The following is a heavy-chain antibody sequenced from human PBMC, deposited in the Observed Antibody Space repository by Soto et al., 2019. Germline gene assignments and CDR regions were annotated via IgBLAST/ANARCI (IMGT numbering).Heavy chain of an antibody. CDR2: ISGSGGST. V-gene: IGHV3-23*01. Sequence: EVQLLESGGGLVQPGGSLRLSCAASGFTFSSNARSWVRQAPGKGLGWVPAISGSGGSTYYADSVKARFTISRDNSKNALYLQMNSLRAEDTAVYYCASPLSDYGDFWGQGTLVTVSS. J-gene: IGHJ4*02. CDR1: GFTFSSNA. CDR3: ASPLSDYGDF.